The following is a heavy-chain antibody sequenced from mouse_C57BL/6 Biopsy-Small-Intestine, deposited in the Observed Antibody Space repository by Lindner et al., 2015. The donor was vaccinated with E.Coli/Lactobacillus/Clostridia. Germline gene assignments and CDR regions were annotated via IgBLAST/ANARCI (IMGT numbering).Heavy chain of an antibody. Sequence: VQLQESGPELVKPGASVKMSCKASGYTFTDYNMHWVKQSHGKSLEWIGYINLNNGGTSYNQKFKGKATLTVNKSSSTAYMELRSLTSEDSAVYYCARYELGRNYWGQGTILTVSS. CDR3: ARYELGRNY. V-gene: IGHV1-22*01. J-gene: IGHJ2*01. CDR1: GYTFTDYN. D-gene: IGHD4-1*01. CDR2: INLNNGGT.